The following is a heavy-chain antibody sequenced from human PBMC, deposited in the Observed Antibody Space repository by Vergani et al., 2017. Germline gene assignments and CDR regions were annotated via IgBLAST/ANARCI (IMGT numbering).Heavy chain of an antibody. V-gene: IGHV4-34*01. CDR1: GGSFSGYY. CDR2: INHSGST. D-gene: IGHD3-22*01. CDR3: ARGRPTYDSSGYYFLYFDY. Sequence: QVQLQQWGAGLLKPSETLSLTCAVYGGSFSGYYWSWIRQPPGKGLEWSGEINHSGSTNYNPSLKSRVTISVDTSKNQFSLKLSSVTAADTAVYYCARGRPTYDSSGYYFLYFDYWGQGTLVTVSS. J-gene: IGHJ4*02.